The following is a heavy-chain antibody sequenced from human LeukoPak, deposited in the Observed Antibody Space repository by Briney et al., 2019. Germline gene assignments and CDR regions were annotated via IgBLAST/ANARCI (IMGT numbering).Heavy chain of an antibody. D-gene: IGHD3-3*01. CDR1: GFTFDDYG. Sequence: GGSLRLSCAASGFTFDDYGMSWVRQAPGKGLEWVSGIDWNGGNTHYADSVRGRFTIYRDNVKNSLYLQMNSLRAEDTAVYYCAKGDTDFWSGYHYFDYWGQGTLVTVSS. CDR2: IDWNGGNT. J-gene: IGHJ4*02. CDR3: AKGDTDFWSGYHYFDY. V-gene: IGHV3-20*04.